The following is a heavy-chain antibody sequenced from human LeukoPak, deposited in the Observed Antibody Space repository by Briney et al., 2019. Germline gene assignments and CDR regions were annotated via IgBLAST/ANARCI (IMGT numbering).Heavy chain of an antibody. D-gene: IGHD2-15*01. CDR2: ISGSGGST. CDR1: GFTFSSYA. Sequence: GGSLRLSCAASGFTFSSYAMSWVRQAPGKGLEWVSAISGSGGSTYYPDSVKGRFTISRDNSKNTLYLQMNSLRAEDTAVYYCATKDIVVVVAARAFDIWGQGTIVTVSS. CDR3: ATKDIVVVVAARAFDI. V-gene: IGHV3-23*01. J-gene: IGHJ3*02.